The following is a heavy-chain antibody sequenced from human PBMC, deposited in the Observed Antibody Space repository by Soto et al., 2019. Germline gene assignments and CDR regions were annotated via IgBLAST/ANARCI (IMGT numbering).Heavy chain of an antibody. CDR2: IYYSGST. D-gene: IGHD1-1*01. V-gene: IGHV4-59*01. Sequence: LFLTCTVSGGSISSYYWSWIRQPPGKGLEWIGYIYYSGSTNYNPSLKSRVTISVDTSKNQFSLKLSSVTAADTAVYYCARKVPTGGFDPWGQGTLVTVSS. CDR1: GGSISSYY. CDR3: ARKVPTGGFDP. J-gene: IGHJ5*02.